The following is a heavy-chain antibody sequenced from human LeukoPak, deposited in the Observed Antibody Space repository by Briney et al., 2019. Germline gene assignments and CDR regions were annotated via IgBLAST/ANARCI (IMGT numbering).Heavy chain of an antibody. CDR1: GFTFSRNG. Sequence: GGTLRLSCAASGFTFSRNGMSWVRQAPGKGLEWVSAISGSGGSTYYTDSVRGRLSISRDNSKNTLYLQVNSLRAEDTAVYYCAKGRTEGGTLALDYWGQGTLVTVSS. D-gene: IGHD6-19*01. J-gene: IGHJ4*02. CDR2: ISGSGGST. V-gene: IGHV3-23*01. CDR3: AKGRTEGGTLALDY.